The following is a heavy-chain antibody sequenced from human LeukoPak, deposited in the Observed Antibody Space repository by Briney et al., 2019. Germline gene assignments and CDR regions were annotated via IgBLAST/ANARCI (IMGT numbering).Heavy chain of an antibody. D-gene: IGHD3-10*01. CDR2: IYSGVRT. CDR3: ARVYYGSGSLHYYYYYMDV. J-gene: IGHJ6*03. CDR1: GFTVSRNY. Sequence: GGSLRLSCAASGFTVSRNYMSWVRQAPGKGLEWVSVIYSGVRTYYADSVKGRFTISRDNSKNTLYLQMNSLRAEDTAVYYCARVYYGSGSLHYYYYYMDVWGKGTTVTVSS. V-gene: IGHV3-53*01.